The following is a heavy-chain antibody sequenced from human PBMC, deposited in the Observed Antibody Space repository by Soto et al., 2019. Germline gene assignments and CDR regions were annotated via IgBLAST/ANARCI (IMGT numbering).Heavy chain of an antibody. Sequence: SGPTLVNPTQTLTLTCTFSGFSLSTSGVGVGWIRQPPGKALEWLALIYWDDDKRYSPSLKSRLTITKDTSKNQVVLTMTNMDPVDTATYYCANSRGYCTNGVGYPGFDYGGRGTRVTVSS. CDR2: IYWDDDK. D-gene: IGHD2-8*01. J-gene: IGHJ4*02. CDR1: GFSLSTSGVG. V-gene: IGHV2-5*02. CDR3: ANSRGYCTNGVGYPGFDY.